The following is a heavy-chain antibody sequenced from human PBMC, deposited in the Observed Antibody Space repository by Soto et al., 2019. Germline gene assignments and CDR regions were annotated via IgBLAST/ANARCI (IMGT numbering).Heavy chain of an antibody. J-gene: IGHJ6*03. V-gene: IGHV4-59*01. D-gene: IGHD6-6*01. Sequence: SETLSLTCTVSGGSISSYYWSWIRPPPGKGLEWIGYIYYSGSTNYNPSLKSRVTISVDTSKNQFSLKLSSVTAADTAVYYCARGDSSGDYYYYYYMDVWGKGTTVTVSS. CDR1: GGSISSYY. CDR3: ARGDSSGDYYYYYYMDV. CDR2: IYYSGST.